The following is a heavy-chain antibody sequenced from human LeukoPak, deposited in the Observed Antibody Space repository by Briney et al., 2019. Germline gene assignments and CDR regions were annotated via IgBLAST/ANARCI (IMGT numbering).Heavy chain of an antibody. D-gene: IGHD3-9*01. V-gene: IGHV4-34*01. CDR1: GGSFSGYY. Sequence: SETLSLTCAVYGGSFSGYYWSRIRQPPGKGLEWLGEINHSGSTNYNPSLKSRVTISVDTSKDQFSLKLSSVTAADTAVYYCARTLLLRYFDWLLGSHFDYWGQGTLVTVSS. CDR3: ARTLLLRYFDWLLGSHFDY. CDR2: INHSGST. J-gene: IGHJ4*02.